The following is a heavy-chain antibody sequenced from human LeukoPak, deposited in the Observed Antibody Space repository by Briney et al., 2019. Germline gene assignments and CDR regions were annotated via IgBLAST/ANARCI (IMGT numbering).Heavy chain of an antibody. CDR1: GYTFTGYY. D-gene: IGHD3-22*01. CDR2: INPNSGGT. CDR3: ASTGYDSSGYYSYAFDY. J-gene: IGHJ4*02. Sequence: ASVKVSCKASGYTFTGYYMHWVRQAPGQGLEWMGRINPNSGGTNYAQKFQGRVTMTRDTSISTAYMELSRLRSEDTAVYYCASTGYDSSGYYSYAFDYWGQGTLVTVSS. V-gene: IGHV1-2*06.